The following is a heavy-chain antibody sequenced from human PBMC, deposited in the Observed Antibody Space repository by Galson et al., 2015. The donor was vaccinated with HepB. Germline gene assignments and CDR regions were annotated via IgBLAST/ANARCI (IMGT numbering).Heavy chain of an antibody. D-gene: IGHD5-12*01. CDR3: ARGVARAAPNWFDP. Sequence: SVKVSCKASGYTFISYSVHWVRQAPGQRLEWMGWMNVGNGDTKYSQKFQGRVTITRDTSASTAYMELSSLRSEDTAVYYCARGVARAAPNWFDPWGQGTLVTVSS. V-gene: IGHV1-3*01. J-gene: IGHJ5*02. CDR2: MNVGNGDT. CDR1: GYTFISYS.